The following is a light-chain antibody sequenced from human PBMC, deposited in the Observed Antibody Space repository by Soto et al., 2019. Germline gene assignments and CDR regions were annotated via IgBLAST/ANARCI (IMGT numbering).Light chain of an antibody. V-gene: IGKV1-12*01. CDR1: QDISRW. Sequence: DIQMTQSPSSVYASVGDRVTITCRASQDISRWLAWYQQRPGQAPKLLSYAASTSQSGVPSRFSGGGSGTDFTLTITSLQPEDFATYFCQQSSSFPLTFGGGTRV. CDR2: AAS. CDR3: QQSSSFPLT. J-gene: IGKJ4*01.